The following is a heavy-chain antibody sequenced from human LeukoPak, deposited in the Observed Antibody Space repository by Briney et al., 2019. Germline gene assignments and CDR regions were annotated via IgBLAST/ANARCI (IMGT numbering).Heavy chain of an antibody. Sequence: SETLSLTCTVSGGSISSSRYYWGWIRQSPGKGLEWIGTNYSGSTYYNPSLKSRVTMSVDTSKNQFSLELTSVTPADTALYYCARQEGGIQQWSYYFDFWGQGTPVTVSS. CDR2: NYSGST. CDR3: ARQEGGIQQWSYYFDF. V-gene: IGHV4-39*01. CDR1: GGSISSSRYY. J-gene: IGHJ4*02. D-gene: IGHD5-18*01.